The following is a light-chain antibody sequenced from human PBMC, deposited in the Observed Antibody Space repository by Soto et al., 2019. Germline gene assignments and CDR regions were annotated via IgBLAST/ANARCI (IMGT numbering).Light chain of an antibody. CDR3: NSFTTTNTYV. V-gene: IGLV2-14*03. CDR1: SSDVGGFDH. Sequence: QSALTQPASVSGSPGQSITISCTGASSDVGGFDHVSWYQQHPGKVPRLLIYDASSRPSGVSDRFSGSKSGNTASLTISGLQAEDEADYYCNSFTTTNTYVFGTGTKLTVL. J-gene: IGLJ1*01. CDR2: DAS.